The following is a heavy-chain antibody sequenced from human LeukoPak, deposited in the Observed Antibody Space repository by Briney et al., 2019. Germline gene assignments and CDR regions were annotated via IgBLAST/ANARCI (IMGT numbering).Heavy chain of an antibody. J-gene: IGHJ4*02. D-gene: IGHD1-1*01. V-gene: IGHV3-48*03. Sequence: GGSLRLSCAASDFTFSGYDMHWVRQAPGKGLEWVSCISSSGGIIYYADSVKGRFTIYRDHAKNSLYLQMNSLRAGDTAVYYCARSLDVWGQGTLVSVCS. CDR3: ARSLDV. CDR2: ISSSGGII. CDR1: DFTFSGYD.